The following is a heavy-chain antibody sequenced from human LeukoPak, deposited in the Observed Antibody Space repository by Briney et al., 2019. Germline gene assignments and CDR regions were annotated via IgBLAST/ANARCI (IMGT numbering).Heavy chain of an antibody. D-gene: IGHD1-26*01. V-gene: IGHV1-46*02. CDR1: GYIFNSYY. CDR3: AREDGEWELRAFDI. Sequence: ASVKVSCKASGYIFNSYYMHWVRQAPGQGLEWMGIINPSGGSTSYAQKFQGRVTMTRDMSTSTVYMELSSLRSEDTAVYYCAREDGEWELRAFDIWGQGTMVTVSS. CDR2: INPSGGST. J-gene: IGHJ3*02.